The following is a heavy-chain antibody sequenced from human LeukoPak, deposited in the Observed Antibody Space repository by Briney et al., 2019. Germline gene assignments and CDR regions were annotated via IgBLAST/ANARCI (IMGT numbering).Heavy chain of an antibody. CDR2: IYYSGST. J-gene: IGHJ6*02. D-gene: IGHD4-23*01. V-gene: IGHV4-39*02. CDR1: GGSISSISSNNYH. CDR3: AREMGVVTAHGIDV. Sequence: PSETPSLTCIVSGGSISSISSNNYHWGWIRQPPGKGLEWIGSIYYSGSTYYNPSLESRVTISVDTSKNQFSLKLSSVTAADTALYYCAREMGVVTAHGIDVWGQGTTVTVSS.